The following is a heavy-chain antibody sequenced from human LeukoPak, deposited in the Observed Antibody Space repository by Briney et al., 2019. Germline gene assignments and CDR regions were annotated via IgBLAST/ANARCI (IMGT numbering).Heavy chain of an antibody. CDR2: INPSGGST. D-gene: IGHD1-26*01. Sequence: RASVEVSCKASGYTFTSYYMRWVRQAPGQGLEWMGVINPSGGSTSYAQKFQGRVTMTRDTSASTVYMELSSLRSEDTAVYYSARGSGAQGRRWDYWGQGTLVPVSS. CDR1: GYTFTSYY. V-gene: IGHV1-46*03. J-gene: IGHJ4*02. CDR3: ARGSGAQGRRWDY.